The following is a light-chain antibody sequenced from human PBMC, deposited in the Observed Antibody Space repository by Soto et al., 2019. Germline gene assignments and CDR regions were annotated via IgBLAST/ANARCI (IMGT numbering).Light chain of an antibody. CDR3: CSSAGTYTSV. CDR2: DVS. CDR1: SSDVGGYNY. J-gene: IGLJ3*02. Sequence: QSALTQPRSVSGSPGQSVTISCTGTSSDVGGYNYVSWYQQHPGKAPKLMIYDVSKWPSGVPDRFSGSKSGNTASLTISGLPAEDEADYYCCSSAGTYTSVFGGGTKLTVL. V-gene: IGLV2-11*01.